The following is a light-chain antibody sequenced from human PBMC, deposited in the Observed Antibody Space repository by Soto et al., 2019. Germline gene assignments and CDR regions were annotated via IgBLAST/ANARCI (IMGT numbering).Light chain of an antibody. Sequence: QSALTQPASVSGSPGQSITISCTGTSSDVGAYDYVSWYQQHPGKAPKLMIYEVTNRPSGGSNRFSASKSGDTASLTISGLQAEDEADYYCSSYTGSNTLYVFGTGTKLTVL. CDR2: EVT. J-gene: IGLJ1*01. CDR3: SSYTGSNTLYV. V-gene: IGLV2-14*01. CDR1: SSDVGAYDY.